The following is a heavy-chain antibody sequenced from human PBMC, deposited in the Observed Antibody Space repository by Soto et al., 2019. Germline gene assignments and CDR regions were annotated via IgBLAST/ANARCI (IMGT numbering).Heavy chain of an antibody. CDR1: GGPITTTTW. CDR3: ATQTISYTWGV. Sequence: QVQLQESGPGLVKPSETLSLTCAVSGGPITTTTWWAWVRLPPGKGLEWIGELHHDGTTNYNPSLESRITMSLDKSNNHFSLKLNSVTAADTAIYYCATQTISYTWGVWGRGTTVTVSS. V-gene: IGHV4-4*02. J-gene: IGHJ6*02. D-gene: IGHD3-16*01. CDR2: LHHDGTT.